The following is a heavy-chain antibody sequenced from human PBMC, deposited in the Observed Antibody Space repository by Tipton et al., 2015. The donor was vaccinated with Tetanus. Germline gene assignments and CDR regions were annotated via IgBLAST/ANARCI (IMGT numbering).Heavy chain of an antibody. V-gene: IGHV4-39*01. J-gene: IGHJ4*02. CDR1: GGSISSSPYY. D-gene: IGHD2-15*01. CDR3: ARPPIGYCGGGNCFAWFDC. CDR2: IYSGGST. Sequence: TLSLTCTVSGGSISSSPYYWGWIRQPPGKGLEWIGTIYSGGSTYYNPSLKSRVTISADTSKNQFSLKLSSVTAADTAVYYCARPPIGYCGGGNCFAWFDCWGQGAMVTVSS.